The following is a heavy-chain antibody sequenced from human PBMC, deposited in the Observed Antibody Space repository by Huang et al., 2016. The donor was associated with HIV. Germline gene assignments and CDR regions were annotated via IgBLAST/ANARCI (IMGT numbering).Heavy chain of an antibody. D-gene: IGHD3-22*01. CDR2: SNPRDGST. V-gene: IGHV1-46*01. J-gene: IGHJ4*02. Sequence: QVQLVQSGAEVKKPGASVKVSCKASGYAFTSYYMHWVRQAPGQGLEWMGISNPRDGSTSYAQKFQGRVTTTRDTSTNTVFMELSSLRSEDTAVYYCARDRDFYDSSGYWGFNYFDYWGQGTLVTVSS. CDR3: ARDRDFYDSSGYWGFNYFDY. CDR1: GYAFTSYY.